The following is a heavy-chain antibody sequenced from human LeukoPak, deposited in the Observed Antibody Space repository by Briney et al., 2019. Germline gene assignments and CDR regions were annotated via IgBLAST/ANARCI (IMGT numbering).Heavy chain of an antibody. CDR1: GFTFSSYG. V-gene: IGHV3-23*01. Sequence: GGSLRLSCAASGFTFSSYGMSWVRQAPGKGLEWVSAISGSGGSTYYADSVKGRFTISGDNSKNTLYLQMNSLRAEDTAVYYCAKPDYYDSSGYSFDYWGQGTLVTVSS. J-gene: IGHJ4*02. CDR3: AKPDYYDSSGYSFDY. D-gene: IGHD3-22*01. CDR2: ISGSGGST.